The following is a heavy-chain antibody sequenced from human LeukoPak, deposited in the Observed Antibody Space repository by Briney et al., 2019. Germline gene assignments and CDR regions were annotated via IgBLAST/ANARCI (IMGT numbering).Heavy chain of an antibody. V-gene: IGHV3-7*01. CDR1: GFIFSDSW. CDR2: IRPEGTDK. CDR3: ARGLRFNDY. Sequence: GGSLRLSCAASGFIFSDSWMSWVRQAPGKGLECVANIRPEGTDKYYVDSVKGRFTISRDNAKSSLYLQMNSLRPEDTAVYFCARGLRFNDYWGQGTLVTVSS. J-gene: IGHJ4*02. D-gene: IGHD3-10*01.